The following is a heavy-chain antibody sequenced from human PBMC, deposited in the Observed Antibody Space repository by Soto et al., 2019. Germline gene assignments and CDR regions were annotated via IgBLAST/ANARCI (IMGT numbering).Heavy chain of an antibody. Sequence: PGGSLRLSCAASGFIFSNYGMHWVRQAPGKGLEWVAYIWYDGSHQDYAESVKGRVIVSRDSPKNMLYLQLTSPRAEDTGVYYCARDGYNFYDYWGQGAPVTVSS. D-gene: IGHD5-12*01. CDR1: GFIFSNYG. CDR2: IWYDGSHQ. V-gene: IGHV3-33*01. J-gene: IGHJ4*02. CDR3: ARDGYNFYDY.